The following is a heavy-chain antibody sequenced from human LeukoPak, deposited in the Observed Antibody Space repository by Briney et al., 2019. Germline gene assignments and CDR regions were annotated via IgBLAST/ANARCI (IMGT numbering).Heavy chain of an antibody. CDR1: GGSISSYY. CDR2: ICYSGST. Sequence: SETLSLTCTVSGGSISSYYWSWIRQPPGKRLEWIGHICYSGSTDYNPSLKSRVTISVDTSKNQFSLKLSSVTAADTAVYYCASRSSIWSGYQDTLYYFDSWGQGTLVTVSS. D-gene: IGHD3-3*01. CDR3: ASRSSIWSGYQDTLYYFDS. V-gene: IGHV4-59*01. J-gene: IGHJ4*02.